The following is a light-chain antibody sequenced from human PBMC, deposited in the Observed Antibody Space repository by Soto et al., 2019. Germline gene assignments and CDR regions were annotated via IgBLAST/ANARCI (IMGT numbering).Light chain of an antibody. Sequence: DVQMTQSPSSLSVSVGDRVTITCRASEDINGWLAWYQQKPGTAPKSLIYAASILQTGVPSRFSGSGSGTDFTLTISSLQPEDSATYYCQQYNIYPLTFGGGTKVEIK. CDR2: AAS. CDR3: QQYNIYPLT. V-gene: IGKV1D-16*01. CDR1: EDINGW. J-gene: IGKJ4*01.